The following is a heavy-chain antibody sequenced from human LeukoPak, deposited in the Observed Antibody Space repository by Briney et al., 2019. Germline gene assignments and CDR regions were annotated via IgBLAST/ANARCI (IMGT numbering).Heavy chain of an antibody. CDR3: AKDSSGYLAEYFQH. Sequence: GGTLRLSCAASGFTFNTYGMSWVRQAPGKGLEWVSGISGSGGSTYYADYVKGRLTISRDNSKNTLYLQMNSLRAEDTAVYYCAKDSSGYLAEYFQHWGQGTLVTVSS. CDR2: ISGSGGST. V-gene: IGHV3-23*01. J-gene: IGHJ1*01. D-gene: IGHD3-22*01. CDR1: GFTFNTYG.